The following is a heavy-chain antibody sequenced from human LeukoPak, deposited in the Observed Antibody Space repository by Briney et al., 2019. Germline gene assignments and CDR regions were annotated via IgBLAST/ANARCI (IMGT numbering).Heavy chain of an antibody. D-gene: IGHD1-1*01. V-gene: IGHV3-23*01. Sequence: GGSLRLSCVASGFTFSIYAMTWVRQAPGKGLEWVSAISGSGGSTYYADSVKGRFTISRDNSKNTVYLEMKSLRVEDTAIYYCAKGQELDDGVFESWGQGTLVTVSS. CDR2: ISGSGGST. J-gene: IGHJ4*02. CDR1: GFTFSIYA. CDR3: AKGQELDDGVFES.